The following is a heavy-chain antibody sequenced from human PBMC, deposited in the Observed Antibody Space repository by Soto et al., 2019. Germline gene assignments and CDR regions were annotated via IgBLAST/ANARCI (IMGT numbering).Heavy chain of an antibody. CDR1: GGSISSFF. V-gene: IGHV4-59*01. Sequence: PSQTLSLTYSVSGGSISSFFLHWIRQAPGQGLEWICYMYFNERTNYNPSLKSRVAISLDTSKSLFSLKLNSVTAADTALYYGARDHKEAFEIWGQGTLVTVSS. J-gene: IGHJ3*02. CDR3: ARDHKEAFEI. CDR2: MYFNERT.